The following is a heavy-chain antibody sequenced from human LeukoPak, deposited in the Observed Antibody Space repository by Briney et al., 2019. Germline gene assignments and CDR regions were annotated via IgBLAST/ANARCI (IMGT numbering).Heavy chain of an antibody. CDR3: ARDLDSSISCYDY. CDR1: GFSFSSYS. J-gene: IGHJ4*02. Sequence: GGSLRLSCAASGFSFSSYSMNWVRQAPGKGLEWVSSISRGSRYIYNADSVKGRFTVSRDNAKNSLFLQMNSLRAEDTAVYYCARDLDSSISCYDYWGQGTLVTVSS. D-gene: IGHD2-2*01. CDR2: ISRGSRYI. V-gene: IGHV3-21*01.